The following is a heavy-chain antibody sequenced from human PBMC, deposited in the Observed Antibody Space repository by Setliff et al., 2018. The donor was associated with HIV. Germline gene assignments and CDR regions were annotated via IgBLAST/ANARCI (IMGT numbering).Heavy chain of an antibody. D-gene: IGHD2-2*01. CDR2: ISGNGVT. V-gene: IGHV3-66*04. J-gene: IGHJ4*02. CDR1: GFSFSNNP. CDR3: ARRAYCSSTTCFDN. Sequence: PGGSLRLSCAVSGFSFSNNPMNWVRQAPGKGLEWVSYISGNGVTYYADSVKGRFIISRDTSKNTLYLQMNSLRAEDTAVYYCARRAYCSSTTCFDNWGQGTLVTVSS.